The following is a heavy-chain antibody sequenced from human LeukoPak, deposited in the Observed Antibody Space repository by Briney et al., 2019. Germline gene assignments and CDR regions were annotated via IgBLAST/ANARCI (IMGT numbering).Heavy chain of an antibody. CDR3: AKSGGYGLIDY. V-gene: IGHV4-39*01. D-gene: IGHD6-25*01. CDR1: GGSISSSHYF. CDR2: IYSSGST. J-gene: IGHJ4*01. Sequence: SETLSLTCSVSGGSISSSHYFWGWVRQPPGKGLEWIGSIYSSGSTYYNSSLKSRVTISIDTSKNQVSLKMSSVTAADTAVYYCAKSGGYGLIDYWGQGTLVTVSS.